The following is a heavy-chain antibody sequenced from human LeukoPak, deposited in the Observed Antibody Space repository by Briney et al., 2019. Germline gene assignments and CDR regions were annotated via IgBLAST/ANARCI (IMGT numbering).Heavy chain of an antibody. V-gene: IGHV3-23*01. D-gene: IGHD3-22*01. Sequence: GGSLRLSCAASGFTFSSYAMSGVGQAPGKGVEGVSAISGSGGSTYYADSVKGGLTISRDNSKNTLYLQMNSLRAEDTAVYYCAKSAWDDSSAPDYWGQGTLVTVSS. J-gene: IGHJ4*02. CDR1: GFTFSSYA. CDR2: ISGSGGST. CDR3: AKSAWDDSSAPDY.